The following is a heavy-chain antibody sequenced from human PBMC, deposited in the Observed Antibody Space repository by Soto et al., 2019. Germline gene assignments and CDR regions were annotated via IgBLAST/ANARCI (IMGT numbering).Heavy chain of an antibody. V-gene: IGHV2-26*01. Sequence: SGPKRVNHTETLTLTFTVSGFSLSNARMGVSWIRQPPGKALEWLAHIFSNDEKSYSTSLKSRLTISKDTSKSQVVLTMTNMDPVDTATYYCARMGSSSWYFWFDPWGQGTLVTVSS. CDR3: ARMGSSSWYFWFDP. CDR1: GFSLSNARMG. J-gene: IGHJ5*02. D-gene: IGHD6-13*01. CDR2: IFSNDEK.